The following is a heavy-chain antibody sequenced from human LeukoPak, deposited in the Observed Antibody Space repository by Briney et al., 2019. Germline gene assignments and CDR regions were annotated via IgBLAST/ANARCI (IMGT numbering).Heavy chain of an antibody. D-gene: IGHD5-18*01. V-gene: IGHV3-21*01. Sequence: GGSLRLSCAASGFTFSSYSMNWVRQAPGKGLEWVSSISSSSSYIYYADSVKGRFTISRDNAKNSLYLQMYSLRAEDTAVYYCARRGYSYGQEYFQHWGQGTLVTVSS. CDR1: GFTFSSYS. CDR3: ARRGYSYGQEYFQH. CDR2: ISSSSSYI. J-gene: IGHJ1*01.